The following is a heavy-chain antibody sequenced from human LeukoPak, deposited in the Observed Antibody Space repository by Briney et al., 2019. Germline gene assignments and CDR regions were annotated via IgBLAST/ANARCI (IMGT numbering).Heavy chain of an antibody. J-gene: IGHJ6*03. CDR1: GFIFSDYW. CDR2: ISYDGSNK. V-gene: IGHV3-30*03. Sequence: GGSLRLSCEASGFIFSDYWMTWVRQAPGKGLEWVAVISYDGSNKYYADSVKGRFTISRDNSKNTLYLQMNSLRAEDTAVYYCAMAGYSSSWYPLYYYYMDVWGKGTTVTVSS. CDR3: AMAGYSSSWYPLYYYYMDV. D-gene: IGHD6-13*01.